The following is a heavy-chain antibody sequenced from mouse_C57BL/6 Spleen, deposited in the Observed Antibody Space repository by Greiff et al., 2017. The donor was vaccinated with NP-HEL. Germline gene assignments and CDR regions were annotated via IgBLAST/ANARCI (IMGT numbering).Heavy chain of an antibody. CDR3: AKRQLRLRGFAY. CDR2: ILPGSGST. CDR1: GYTFTGYW. J-gene: IGHJ3*01. V-gene: IGHV1-9*01. Sequence: QVQLQQSGAELMKPGASVKLSCKATGYTFTGYWIEWVKQRPGHGLEWIGEILPGSGSTNYNEKFKGKATFTADTSSNTAYMQLSSLTTEDSAIYYCAKRQLRLRGFAYWGQGTLVTVSA. D-gene: IGHD3-2*02.